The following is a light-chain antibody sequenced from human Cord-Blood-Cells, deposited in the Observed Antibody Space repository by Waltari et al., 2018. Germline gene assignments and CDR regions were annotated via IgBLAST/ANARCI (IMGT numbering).Light chain of an antibody. CDR1: QGISSY. V-gene: IGKV1-9*01. CDR2: AAS. CDR3: QQLNSYPLT. J-gene: IGKJ4*01. Sequence: IQLTQSPSSLSASVGDRVTITCRASQGISSYLAWYQQKPGKAPKLLIYAASTLQSGVPSRFRGSGSGSYFTLTISSLQPEDFAMYYCQQLNSYPLTFGGGTKLEIK.